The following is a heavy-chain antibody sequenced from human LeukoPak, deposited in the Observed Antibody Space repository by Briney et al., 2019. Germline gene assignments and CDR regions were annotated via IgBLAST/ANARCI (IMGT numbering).Heavy chain of an antibody. CDR1: GFTFSSYG. Sequence: GGSLRLSCAASGFTFSSYGMHWVRQAPGKGLEWVAFIRYDGSNKYYADSVKGRFTISRDNSKNTLYLQMNSLRAEDTAVYYCANSGYGTFYHYFDYWGQGTLVTVSS. CDR3: ANSGYGTFYHYFDY. V-gene: IGHV3-30*02. D-gene: IGHD5-12*01. J-gene: IGHJ4*02. CDR2: IRYDGSNK.